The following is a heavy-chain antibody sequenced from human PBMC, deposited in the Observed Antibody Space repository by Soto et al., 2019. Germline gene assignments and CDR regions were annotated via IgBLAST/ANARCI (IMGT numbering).Heavy chain of an antibody. V-gene: IGHV1-3*01. D-gene: IGHD1-26*01. Sequence: ASVKVSCKASGYTFTSYAIHWVRQAPGQRLEWMGWINAGSGITKYSQKFQGRVTITRDTSASTAYMELSGLRSEDTAVYYCARDSLVGATYYYYYGMDVWGQGTTVTVSS. CDR3: ARDSLVGATYYYYYGMDV. CDR2: INAGSGIT. CDR1: GYTFTSYA. J-gene: IGHJ6*02.